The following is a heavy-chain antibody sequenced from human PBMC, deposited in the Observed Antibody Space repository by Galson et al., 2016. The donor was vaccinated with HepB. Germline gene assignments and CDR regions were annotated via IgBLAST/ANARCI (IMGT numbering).Heavy chain of an antibody. D-gene: IGHD2-21*01. V-gene: IGHV3-23*01. CDR2: SSDSGSTT. J-gene: IGHJ4*02. CDR3: AKDLWINKWTNYFGY. CDR1: GFTFSSYA. Sequence: SLRLSCAASGFTFSSYAMTWVRQAPGKGLEWVSLSSDSGSTTYYADSVKDRFTISRDNSENTMYLQMSSLRTEDTAVYYCAKDLWINKWTNYFGYWGQGTLVTVSS.